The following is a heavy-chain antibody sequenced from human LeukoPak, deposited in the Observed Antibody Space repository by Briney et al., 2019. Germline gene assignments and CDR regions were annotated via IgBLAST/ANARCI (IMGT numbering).Heavy chain of an antibody. Sequence: SETLSLTCGVSGGSITTTNFWSWVRQPPGGGLKWIGEISLAGRTRYNPSLESRVTISIDESKNHLYLNLASVTAADTAVYYCSRESGPFCPFGHWGQGTLVAVTS. V-gene: IGHV4-4*02. J-gene: IGHJ4*02. CDR2: ISLAGRT. CDR1: GGSITTTNF. D-gene: IGHD2-15*01. CDR3: SRESGPFCPFGH.